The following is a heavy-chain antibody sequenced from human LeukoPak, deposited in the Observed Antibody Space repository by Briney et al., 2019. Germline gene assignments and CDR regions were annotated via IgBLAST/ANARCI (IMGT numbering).Heavy chain of an antibody. V-gene: IGHV3-74*01. CDR2: VDTDGSGT. CDR3: ARGGYCSGLDY. Sequence: GGSLRLSCEASGITFNNYWLHWVRQAPGKGLVWVSRVDTDGSGTIYADSVKGRFTVSRDNAKNTLYLQMISLRAEDTAVYYCARGGYCSGLDYWGQGILVTVSS. CDR1: GITFNNYW. D-gene: IGHD6-19*01. J-gene: IGHJ4*02.